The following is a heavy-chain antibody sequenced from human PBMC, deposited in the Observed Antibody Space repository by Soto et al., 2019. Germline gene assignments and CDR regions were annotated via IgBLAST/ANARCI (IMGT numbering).Heavy chain of an antibody. J-gene: IGHJ6*03. V-gene: IGHV1-8*01. CDR2: MNPDSGNT. D-gene: IGHD6-13*01. Sequence: GSVKDYNKAYGYTFTSYEIPCVRQATDSGLERMGWMNPDSGNTGYAQKLQGRVTMTRNISISTAYMELSSLRSEDTAVYYYARGQRRYSSSWTYYYYYMDVWGKGTTVTVSS. CDR3: ARGQRRYSSSWTYYYYYMDV. CDR1: GYTFTSYE.